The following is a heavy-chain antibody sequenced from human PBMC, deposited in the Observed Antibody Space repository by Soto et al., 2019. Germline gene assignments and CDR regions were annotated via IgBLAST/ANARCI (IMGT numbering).Heavy chain of an antibody. CDR2: INHSGST. V-gene: IGHV4-34*01. CDR1: GVSFSDYY. D-gene: IGHD5-18*01. CDR3: AGFFGYKYGRVDP. Sequence: SETLSLTCAVDGVSFSDYYWSWIRQPPGKGLEWIGEINHSGSTNYNPSLKGRVTILVETSKNQFSLKLNSVTAADTAVYYCAGFFGYKYGRVDPWGQGTLVTVSS. J-gene: IGHJ5*02.